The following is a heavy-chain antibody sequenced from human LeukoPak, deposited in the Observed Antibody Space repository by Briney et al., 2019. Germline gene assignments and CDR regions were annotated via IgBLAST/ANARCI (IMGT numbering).Heavy chain of an antibody. CDR1: GGSISSGGYS. D-gene: IGHD6-19*01. V-gene: IGHV4-30-2*01. CDR3: ARAVAGSNWFDP. J-gene: IGHJ5*02. CDR2: IYHSGST. Sequence: SETLSLTCAVSGGSISSGGYSWSWLRQPPGKGLEWIGYIYHSGSTYYNPSLKSRVTISVDRSKNQFSLKLSSVTAADTAMYYCARAVAGSNWFDPWGQGTLVTVSS.